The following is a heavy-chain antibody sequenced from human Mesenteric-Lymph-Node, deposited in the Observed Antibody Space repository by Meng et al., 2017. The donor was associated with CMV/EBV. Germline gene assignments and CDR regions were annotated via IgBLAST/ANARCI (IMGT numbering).Heavy chain of an antibody. CDR3: AKDVCTSTTCYDYFDY. CDR1: GFTFSGYT. Sequence: GESLKISCAASGFTFSGYTMHWVRQAPGKGLEWVAVIWYDGTNKHYADSVKGRFTISRDNSKNTLYLQMNSLTADDTAVYYCAKDVCTSTTCYDYFDYWGQGTLVTVSS. V-gene: IGHV3-33*06. CDR2: IWYDGTNK. D-gene: IGHD2-2*01. J-gene: IGHJ4*02.